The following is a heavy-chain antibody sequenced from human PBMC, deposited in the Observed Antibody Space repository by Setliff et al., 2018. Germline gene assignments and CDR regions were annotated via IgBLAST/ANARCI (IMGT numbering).Heavy chain of an antibody. J-gene: IGHJ3*02. Sequence: NPSETLSLTCAVYGGSFSGYYWNWIRQPPGKGLEWIGEINHSGSTNYNPSLKSRVTISVDTSKNQFSLNLSSVTAADTAVYYCARASDSSGYYYADAFDIWGQGTMVTVSS. CDR1: GGSFSGYY. V-gene: IGHV4-34*01. CDR3: ARASDSSGYYYADAFDI. D-gene: IGHD3-22*01. CDR2: INHSGST.